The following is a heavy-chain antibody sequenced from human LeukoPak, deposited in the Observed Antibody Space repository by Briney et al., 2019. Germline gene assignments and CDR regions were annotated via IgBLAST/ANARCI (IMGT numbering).Heavy chain of an antibody. CDR2: MNPNSGNT. CDR1: GYTFTSYD. V-gene: IGHV1-8*01. D-gene: IGHD2-2*01. Sequence: ASVKVSCKASGYTFTSYDINWVRQATGQGLEWMGWMNPNSGNTGYAQKFQGRVTMTRNTSISTAYMELSSLRSEDTAVYYCARGVVVPAAMEYYYYYYGMDVWGQGTTVTVS. CDR3: ARGVVVPAAMEYYYYYYGMDV. J-gene: IGHJ6*02.